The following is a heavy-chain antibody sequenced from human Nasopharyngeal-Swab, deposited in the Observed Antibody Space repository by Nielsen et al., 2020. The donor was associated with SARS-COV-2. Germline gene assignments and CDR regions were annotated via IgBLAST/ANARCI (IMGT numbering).Heavy chain of an antibody. CDR2: INSDGSSA. J-gene: IGHJ6*02. CDR1: GFAFSSYW. V-gene: IGHV3-74*01. D-gene: IGHD3-9*01. Sequence: GGSLRLSCAASGFAFSSYWMHWVRQAPGKGLVWVSRINSDGSSASYADSVKGRFTISRDNAKNTLYLQMNSLRAEDTAVYYCASQTYSDILTGYGSYYYYGMDVWGQGTTVTVSS. CDR3: ASQTYSDILTGYGSYYYYGMDV.